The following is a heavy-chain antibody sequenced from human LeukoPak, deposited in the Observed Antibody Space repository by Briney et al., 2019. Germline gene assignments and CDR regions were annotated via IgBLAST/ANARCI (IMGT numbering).Heavy chain of an antibody. J-gene: IGHJ5*02. D-gene: IGHD3-22*01. CDR1: GFTFSGYG. CDR2: IWYDGSNK. V-gene: IGHV3-33*01. CDR3: ARAVYYYDSSSSPRLDP. Sequence: PGGSLGLSCAASGFTFSGYGMHWVRQAPGKGLEWVAVIWYDGSNKYYADSVKGRFTISRDNSKNTLYLQMNSLRAEDTAVYYCARAVYYYDSSSSPRLDPWGQGTLVTVSS.